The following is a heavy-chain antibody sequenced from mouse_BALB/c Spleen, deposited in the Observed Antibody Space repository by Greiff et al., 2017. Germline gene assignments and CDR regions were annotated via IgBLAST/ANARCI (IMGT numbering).Heavy chain of an antibody. CDR3: ARDLRYYGSSYWYFDV. Sequence: VQLVESGPGLVAPSQSLSITCTVSGFSLTGYGVNWVRQPPGKGLEWLGMIWGDGSTDYNSALKSRLSISKDNSKSQVFLKMNSLQTDDTARYYCARDLRYYGSSYWYFDVWGAGTTVTVSS. CDR2: IWGDGST. CDR1: GFSLTGYG. J-gene: IGHJ1*01. V-gene: IGHV2-6-7*01. D-gene: IGHD1-1*01.